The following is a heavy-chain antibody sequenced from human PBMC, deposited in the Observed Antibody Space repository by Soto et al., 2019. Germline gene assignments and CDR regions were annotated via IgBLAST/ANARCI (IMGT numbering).Heavy chain of an antibody. Sequence: LRLSCAASGVTFRNHWMSCVRQAPGEGLERVANIRQDGNENYYAESVNDLLATSTDNTKTSVYLQMNSLRAEGTAVTYGESGAIDGWKFDYWGRGILVTVSS. J-gene: IGHJ4*02. V-gene: IGHV3-7*01. CDR2: IRQDGNEN. CDR1: GVTFRNHW. D-gene: IGHD6-19*01. CDR3: ESGAIDGWKFDY.